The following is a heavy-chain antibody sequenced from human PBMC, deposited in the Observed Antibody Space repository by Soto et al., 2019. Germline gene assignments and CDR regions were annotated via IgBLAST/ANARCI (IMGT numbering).Heavy chain of an antibody. J-gene: IGHJ4*02. CDR3: GTTFEY. CDR1: GFTFSNYW. V-gene: IGHV3-74*01. D-gene: IGHD1-26*01. Sequence: EVQVVESGGALVQPGGSLRLSCAASGFTFSNYWIHWVRQVPGEGLVWVSTINNDGSRTWYADSVRGRIAMSRDNARNLVYLPMNSLRAEDTAVYYCGTTFEYWGQGALVTVSS. CDR2: INNDGSRT.